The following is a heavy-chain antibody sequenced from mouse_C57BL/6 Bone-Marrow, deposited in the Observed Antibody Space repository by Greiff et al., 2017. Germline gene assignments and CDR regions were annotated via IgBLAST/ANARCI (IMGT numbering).Heavy chain of an antibody. D-gene: IGHD1-1*01. CDR2: IDPANGNT. Sequence: VQLQQSVAELVRPGASVKLSCTASGFNIKNTYMNWVKQRPEQGLEWIGRIDPANGNTKYAPKFQGKATITADTSSNTAYLQLSSLTSEDAAISYCARCSFYYARDYWGRGTSVTVSS. V-gene: IGHV14-3*01. CDR1: GFNIKNTY. CDR3: ARCSFYYARDY. J-gene: IGHJ4*01.